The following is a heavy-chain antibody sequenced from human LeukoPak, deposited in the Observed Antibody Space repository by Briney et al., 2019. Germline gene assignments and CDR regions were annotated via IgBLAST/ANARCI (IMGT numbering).Heavy chain of an antibody. J-gene: IGHJ4*02. D-gene: IGHD3-10*01. CDR2: INPNSGGT. CDR1: GYTFTGYY. V-gene: IGHV1-2*02. Sequence: ASVKVSCKASGYTFTGYYMHWVRQAPGQGLEWMGWINPNSGGTNYAQKFQGRVTMTRDTSISTAYMELSRLRSDDTAVYYCARVQHCGSGSPIDYWGQGTLVTVSS. CDR3: ARVQHCGSGSPIDY.